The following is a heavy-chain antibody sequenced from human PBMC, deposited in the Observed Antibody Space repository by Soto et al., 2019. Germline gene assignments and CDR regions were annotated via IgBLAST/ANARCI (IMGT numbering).Heavy chain of an antibody. Sequence: SETLSLTCTVSGASISSGGYYWSWIRQHPGKGLEWIGYIYHSGSSYYNPSLKSRVSISVDTSQNQFYLQLTSVTAADTAVYYCARDQEXNYADVGGSKDYYGLDVWGRGTTVTVSS. CDR1: GASISSGGYY. CDR3: ARDQEXNYADVGGSKDYYGLDV. V-gene: IGHV4-31*03. J-gene: IGHJ6*02. CDR2: IYHSGSS. D-gene: IGHD4-17*01.